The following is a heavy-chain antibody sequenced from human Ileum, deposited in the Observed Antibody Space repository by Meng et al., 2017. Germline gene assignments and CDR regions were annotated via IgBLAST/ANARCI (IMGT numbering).Heavy chain of an antibody. CDR2: VYYSGTT. V-gene: IGHV4-59*01. D-gene: IGHD3-22*01. Sequence: SETLSLTCTVSGASINHYYWNWIRQPPGKGLEWIASVYYSGTTDYNPSLKSRVTISLDTSKNQFSLRLTSVTAADTAVYYCARSIPAVVISGSWYLDLWGRGTLVTSPQ. CDR3: ARSIPAVVISGSWYLDL. J-gene: IGHJ2*01. CDR1: GASINHYY.